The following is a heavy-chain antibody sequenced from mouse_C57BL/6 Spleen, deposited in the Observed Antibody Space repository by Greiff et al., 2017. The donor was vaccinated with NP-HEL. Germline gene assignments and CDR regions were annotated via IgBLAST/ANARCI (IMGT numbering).Heavy chain of an antibody. CDR3: ARGDYYGSQDY. CDR2: INPNNGGT. Sequence: EVQLQQSGPELVKPGASVKISCKASGYTFTDYYMNWVKQSHGKSLEWIGDINPNNGGTSYNQKFKGKATLTVDKSSSTAYMALRSLTSEDSAVYYCARGDYYGSQDYWGQGTTLTVSS. CDR1: GYTFTDYY. D-gene: IGHD1-1*01. J-gene: IGHJ2*01. V-gene: IGHV1-26*01.